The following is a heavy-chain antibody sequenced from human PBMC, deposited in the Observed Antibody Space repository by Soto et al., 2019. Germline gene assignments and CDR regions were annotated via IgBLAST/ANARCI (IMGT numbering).Heavy chain of an antibody. CDR3: ARGNPFNYAGFDV. V-gene: IGHV1-8*01. CDR2: MNAKSGDT. D-gene: IGHD3-16*01. J-gene: IGHJ6*02. Sequence: XSVKVSCKASGYTFRDFDINWLRQAAGQGPEWMGWMNAKSGDTFSAQRLQGKFNMTWDTSLSTAYIEVGSLTSDDAAIYYCARGNPFNYAGFDVWGQGTTVTVSS. CDR1: GYTFRDFD.